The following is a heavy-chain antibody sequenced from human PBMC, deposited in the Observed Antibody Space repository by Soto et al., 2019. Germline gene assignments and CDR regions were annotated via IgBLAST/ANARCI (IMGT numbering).Heavy chain of an antibody. V-gene: IGHV4-30-2*01. D-gene: IGHD2-2*02. CDR2: IYHSGST. CDR3: ARNEYQLLYLDP. CDR1: GGSISSGGYS. J-gene: IGHJ5*02. Sequence: SETLSLTCAVSGGSISSGGYSWSWIRQPPGKGLEWIGYIYHSGSTYYSPSLKSRVTISVDRSKNQFSLKLSSVTAADTAVYYCARNEYQLLYLDPWGQGTLVTVSS.